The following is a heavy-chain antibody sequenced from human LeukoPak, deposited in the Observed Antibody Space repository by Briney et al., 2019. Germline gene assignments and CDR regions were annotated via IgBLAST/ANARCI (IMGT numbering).Heavy chain of an antibody. Sequence: GGSLRLSCAVSGFTFRNTWMAWVRQTPGKGLEWVANINQDGSTKHYVDSVKGRFTISRDNAKNSLYLQMNSLRAEDTAIYYCARDQTGSLNYWGQGTLVTVSS. D-gene: IGHD1-26*01. CDR2: INQDGSTK. J-gene: IGHJ4*02. CDR3: ARDQTGSLNY. CDR1: GFTFRNTW. V-gene: IGHV3-7*01.